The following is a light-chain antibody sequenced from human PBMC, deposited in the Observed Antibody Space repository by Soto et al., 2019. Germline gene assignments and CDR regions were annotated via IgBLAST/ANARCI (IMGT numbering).Light chain of an antibody. CDR3: QQTYSTIFT. J-gene: IGKJ3*01. V-gene: IGKV1-39*01. CDR2: TTT. Sequence: DIQMTQSPSSLSSSVGDRVTITCRASQSIGRYLNWYQQKPGKAPSLLISTTTTLQSDVPSRFSGSGSGTDFTLTITSLQPEDFATYDGQQTYSTIFTFGPGTKVDIK. CDR1: QSIGRY.